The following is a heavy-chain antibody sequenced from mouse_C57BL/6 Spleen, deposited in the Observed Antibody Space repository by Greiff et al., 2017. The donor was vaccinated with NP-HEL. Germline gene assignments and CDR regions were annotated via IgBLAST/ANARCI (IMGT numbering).Heavy chain of an antibody. CDR2: IRNKANGYTT. CDR1: GFTFTDYY. J-gene: IGHJ3*01. CDR3: ARSLYYGSSGFAY. V-gene: IGHV7-3*01. Sequence: DVKLVESGGGLVQPGGSLSLSCAASGFTFTDYYMSWVRQPPGKALEWLGFIRNKANGYTTEYSASVKGRFTISRDNSQSILYLQMNALRAEDSATYYCARSLYYGSSGFAYWGQGTLVTVSA. D-gene: IGHD1-1*01.